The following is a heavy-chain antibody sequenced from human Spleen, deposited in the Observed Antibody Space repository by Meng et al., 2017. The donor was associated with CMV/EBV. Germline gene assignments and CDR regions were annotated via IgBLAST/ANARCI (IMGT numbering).Heavy chain of an antibody. CDR2: IIPIFGTA. Sequence: SVKVSCKASGYTFTSYGISWVRQAPGQGLEWMGGIIPIFGTANYAQKFQGRVTITTDESTSTAYMELSSLRSEDTAVYYCARGYCSSTSCWYYYYGMDVWGQGTTVTVSS. CDR1: GYTFTSYG. D-gene: IGHD2-2*01. J-gene: IGHJ6*02. V-gene: IGHV1-69*05. CDR3: ARGYCSSTSCWYYYYGMDV.